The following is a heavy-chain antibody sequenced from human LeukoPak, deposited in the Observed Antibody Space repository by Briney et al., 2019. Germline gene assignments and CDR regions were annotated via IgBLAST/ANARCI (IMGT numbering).Heavy chain of an antibody. CDR1: GFTFSSYS. J-gene: IGHJ3*02. CDR2: ISSSSSYI. V-gene: IGHV3-21*01. Sequence: GGSLRLSCAASGFTFSSYSMNWVRQAPGKGLEWVSSISSSSSYIYYADSVKGRFTISRDNAKNSLYLQMNSLRAEDTAVYYCARDPNYGSGSYYSDAFDIWGQGTMVTVSS. D-gene: IGHD3-10*01. CDR3: ARDPNYGSGSYYSDAFDI.